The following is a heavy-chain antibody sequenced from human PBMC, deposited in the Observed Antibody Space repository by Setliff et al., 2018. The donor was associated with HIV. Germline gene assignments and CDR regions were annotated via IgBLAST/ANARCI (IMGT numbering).Heavy chain of an antibody. Sequence: SETLSLTCAVYTGSFSGYYWSWIRQPPGKGLEWIGMITHSGSTNYNPSLKSRVTISVDTSKNQFSLKLSSVTAADTAVYYCARLHTDYGSWFFDHWGQGILVTVSS. V-gene: IGHV4-34*09. J-gene: IGHJ5*02. D-gene: IGHD3-10*01. CDR2: ITHSGST. CDR1: TGSFSGYY. CDR3: ARLHTDYGSWFFDH.